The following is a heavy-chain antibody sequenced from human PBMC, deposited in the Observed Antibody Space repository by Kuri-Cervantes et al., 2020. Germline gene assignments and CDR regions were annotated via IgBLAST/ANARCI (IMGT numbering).Heavy chain of an antibody. D-gene: IGHD1-26*01. CDR3: ASSTGSGTFDY. Sequence: SETLSLTCAVSGYSISSGYYWGWIRQPPGKGLEWIGSIYHSGSTYYNPSLKSRVTISVDTSKNQFSLKLSSVTAADTAVYYCASSTGSGTFDYWGQGTLVTVSS. V-gene: IGHV4-38-2*01. CDR1: GYSISSGYY. CDR2: IYHSGST. J-gene: IGHJ4*02.